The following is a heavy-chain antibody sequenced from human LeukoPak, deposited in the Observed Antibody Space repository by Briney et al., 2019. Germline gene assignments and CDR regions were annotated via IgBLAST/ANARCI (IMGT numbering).Heavy chain of an antibody. V-gene: IGHV3-11*01. Sequence: GGSLRLSCAASGFTVSTNYMSWIRQAPGKGLEWISYISSSSTTMSCADSVKGRFTISRDNAKNSLYPQMNSLRAEDTAVYYCARRGYYDSSGYSFGHWGQGTLVTVSS. D-gene: IGHD3-22*01. CDR2: ISSSSTTM. CDR1: GFTVSTNY. CDR3: ARRGYYDSSGYSFGH. J-gene: IGHJ4*02.